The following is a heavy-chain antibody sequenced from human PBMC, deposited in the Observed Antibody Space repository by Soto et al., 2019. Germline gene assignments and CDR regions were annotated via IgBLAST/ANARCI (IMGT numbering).Heavy chain of an antibody. V-gene: IGHV3-74*01. CDR3: TRSQYDDGFDL. CDR1: GFTLNGYW. J-gene: IGHJ3*01. D-gene: IGHD1-1*01. Sequence: EVHLVESGGGLVQRGGSLRLSCAASGFTLNGYWMHWVRQVPGKGPVWVSGIISDGSSTRYADSVKGRSTISRDNAKNTLFLQINSLRAEDTALYYCTRSQYDDGFDLWGQGTVVTVSS. CDR2: IISDGSST.